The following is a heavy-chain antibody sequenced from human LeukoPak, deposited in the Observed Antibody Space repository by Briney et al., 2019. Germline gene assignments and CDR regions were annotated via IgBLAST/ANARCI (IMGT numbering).Heavy chain of an antibody. Sequence: PSETLSLTCAVYGGSFSGYYWNWIRQPPGKGLEWIGEISHSGSTNYNPSLKSRVTISVDTSKNQFSLKLSSVTAADTAVYYCARGGATMVRGVHGYWGQGTLVTVSS. CDR1: GGSFSGYY. V-gene: IGHV4-34*01. J-gene: IGHJ4*02. CDR3: ARGGATMVRGVHGY. CDR2: ISHSGST. D-gene: IGHD3-10*01.